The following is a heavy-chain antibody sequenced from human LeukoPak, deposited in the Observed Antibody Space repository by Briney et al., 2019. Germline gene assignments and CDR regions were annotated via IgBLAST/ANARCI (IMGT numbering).Heavy chain of an antibody. J-gene: IGHJ5*02. Sequence: GASVNVSCKASGYTFTSYYMHWVRQAPGQGLEWMGIINPNSGGTNYAQKFQGRVTMTRDTSISTAYMELSRLRSDDTAVYYCARAVTGTTDNWFDPWGQGTLVTVSS. CDR2: INPNSGGT. V-gene: IGHV1-2*02. CDR1: GYTFTSYY. D-gene: IGHD1-7*01. CDR3: ARAVTGTTDNWFDP.